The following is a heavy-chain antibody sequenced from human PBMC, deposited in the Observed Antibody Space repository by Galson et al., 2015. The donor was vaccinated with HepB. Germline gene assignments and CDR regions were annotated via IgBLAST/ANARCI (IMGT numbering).Heavy chain of an antibody. CDR1: GFTFSSYW. D-gene: IGHD5-12*01. V-gene: IGHV3-74*01. CDR2: INSDGSST. CDR3: ARGRGYSGYDYFDY. Sequence: SLRLSCAASGFTFSSYWMHWVRQAPGKGLVWVSRINSDGSSTSYADSVKGRFTISRDNAKNTLYLQMNSLRAEDTAVYYCARGRGYSGYDYFDYWGQGTLVTVPS. J-gene: IGHJ4*02.